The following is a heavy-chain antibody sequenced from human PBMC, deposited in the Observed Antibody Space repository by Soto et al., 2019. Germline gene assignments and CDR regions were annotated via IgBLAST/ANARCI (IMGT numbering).Heavy chain of an antibody. CDR1: GGSFSGYY. J-gene: IGHJ6*02. V-gene: IGHV4-34*01. Sequence: QVQLQQWGAGLLKPSDTLSLTCAVYGGSFSGYYWSWIRQPPGKGLEWIGEINHSGSTNYNPSRKSRVTISVDTSKNHFSLKLSSVTAADTAVYYCARVTGRYYYGMDVWGQGTTVTVSS. CDR3: ARVTGRYYYGMDV. CDR2: INHSGST.